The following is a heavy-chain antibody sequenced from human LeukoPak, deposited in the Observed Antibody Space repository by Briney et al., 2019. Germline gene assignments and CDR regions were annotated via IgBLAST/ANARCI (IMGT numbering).Heavy chain of an antibody. Sequence: GGSLRLSCAGAGFTFTKYAMSWVRQAPGKGPGWGSGICVRGGGVYYAASVKGGFTISRNVSRTTCYLQMNGLGREAPVGYYVAKDPNGDYVGGFDMRGPGTMVTVSS. J-gene: IGHJ3*02. CDR1: GFTFTKYA. CDR2: ICVRGGGV. CDR3: AKDPNGDYVGGFDM. D-gene: IGHD4-17*01. V-gene: IGHV3-23*01.